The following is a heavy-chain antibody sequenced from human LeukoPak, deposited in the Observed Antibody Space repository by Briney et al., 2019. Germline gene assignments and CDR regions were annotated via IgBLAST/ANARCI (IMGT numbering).Heavy chain of an antibody. CDR1: GYTFTSYA. CDR2: INTNTGNP. V-gene: IGHV7-4-1*02. J-gene: IGHJ6*02. CDR3: ARDGKFSAAAAIYYYYGMDV. D-gene: IGHD6-13*01. Sequence: ASVKVSCKASGYTFTSYAMNWVRQAPGQGLEWMGWINTNTGNPTYAQGFTGRFVFSLDTSVSTAYLQISSLKAEDTAVYYCARDGKFSAAAAIYYYYGMDVWGQGTTVTVSS.